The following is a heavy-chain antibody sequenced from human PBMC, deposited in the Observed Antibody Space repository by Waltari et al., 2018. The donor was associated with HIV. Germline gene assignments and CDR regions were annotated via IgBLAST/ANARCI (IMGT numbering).Heavy chain of an antibody. CDR2: YYSSGGT. CDR3: ARTFCTSTSCPKADTFDI. CDR1: GGSITSYY. Sequence: QVQLQESGPGLVKSSETLSLTCTVSGGSITSYYWSWIRQPAGKGREWIGRYYSSGGTSDNTLLKSRLTMARDTSKNQLSLTLTSVTAADTAVYSGARTFCTSTSCPKADTFDIWGRGTMVTVSS. D-gene: IGHD2-2*01. V-gene: IGHV4-4*07. J-gene: IGHJ3*02.